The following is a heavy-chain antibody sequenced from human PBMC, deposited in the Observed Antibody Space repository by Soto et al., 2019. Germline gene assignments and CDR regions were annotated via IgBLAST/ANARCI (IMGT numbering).Heavy chain of an antibody. D-gene: IGHD2-15*01. CDR3: ARDRRKSGNSLTD. Sequence: QVQLQESGPGLVKSSQTLSLTCTVSGGSISSGDYSWTWIRQPPGKGLEWIGYIYYSGSTYYNPSLKSRVTISVDTSKNQFSLKLSSVTAADTAVYYCARDRRKSGNSLTDWGQGTLVTVSS. CDR2: IYYSGST. V-gene: IGHV4-30-4*01. J-gene: IGHJ4*02. CDR1: GGSISSGDYS.